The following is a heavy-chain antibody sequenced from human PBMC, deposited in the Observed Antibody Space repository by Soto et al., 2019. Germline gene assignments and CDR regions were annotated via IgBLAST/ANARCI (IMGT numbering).Heavy chain of an antibody. CDR3: ARDGYCSGGSCYSVTVFDY. CDR1: GLTFSSYG. Sequence: AGGSQRHSCAASGLTFSSYGMRWVRQATGKGLEWVAVIWYDGSNRYYADSVKGRVTISRDNSKNTLYLQMNSLRDEDTAVYYCARDGYCSGGSCYSVTVFDYWGQGTLVTV. CDR2: IWYDGSNR. V-gene: IGHV3-33*01. D-gene: IGHD2-15*01. J-gene: IGHJ4*02.